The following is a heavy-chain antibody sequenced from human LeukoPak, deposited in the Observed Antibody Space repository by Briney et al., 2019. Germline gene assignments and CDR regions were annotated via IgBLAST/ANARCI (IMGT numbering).Heavy chain of an antibody. Sequence: GGSLRLSCAASGLTFSDSWMNWVRQAPGKGLEWVANIKQDGSEKNYVDSVKGRFTISRDNAKNSLYLQMNSLRAEDTALYYCAREWQDYYMDVWGKGTTVTVSS. V-gene: IGHV3-7*03. D-gene: IGHD5-12*01. CDR3: AREWQDYYMDV. J-gene: IGHJ6*03. CDR1: GLTFSDSW. CDR2: IKQDGSEK.